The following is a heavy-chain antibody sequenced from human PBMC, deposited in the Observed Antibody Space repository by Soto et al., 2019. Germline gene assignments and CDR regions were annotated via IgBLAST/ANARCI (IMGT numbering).Heavy chain of an antibody. J-gene: IGHJ5*02. CDR2: INAANGDT. CDR3: VRRHVSATGYSYWFDP. Sequence: ASVKVSCKASGYTFTSYGIHWVRQAPGQRLEWMGWINAANGDTKYSPKFQGRVTITRDTSASTAYMELSSLRSEDTAVYYCVRRHVSATGYSYWFDPWGQGILVTVSS. V-gene: IGHV1-3*01. D-gene: IGHD3-9*01. CDR1: GYTFTSYG.